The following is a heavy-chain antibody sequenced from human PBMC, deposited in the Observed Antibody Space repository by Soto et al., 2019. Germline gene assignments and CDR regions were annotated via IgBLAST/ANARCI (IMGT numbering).Heavy chain of an antibody. CDR1: GYTFTSYG. Sequence: QVQLVQSGAEVKKPGASVKVSCKASGYTFTSYGISWVRQAPGQGLAWMGWISAYNGNTNYAQKLQGRVTMTTDTSTSTAYMELRSLRSDDTAVYYCARDLALFIAAAGPRGDYWGQGTLVTVSS. CDR2: ISAYNGNT. J-gene: IGHJ4*02. V-gene: IGHV1-18*01. D-gene: IGHD6-13*01. CDR3: ARDLALFIAAAGPRGDY.